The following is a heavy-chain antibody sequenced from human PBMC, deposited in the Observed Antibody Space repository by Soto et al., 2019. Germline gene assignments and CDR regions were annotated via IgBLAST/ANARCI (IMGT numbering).Heavy chain of an antibody. CDR2: IYHSGST. Sequence: SETLSLTCAVSGYSISSGYYCGWIRQPPGKGLEWIGSIYHSGSTYYNPSLKSRVTISVDTSKNQFSLKLSSVTAADTAVYYCAKRSGYSYGYGFDYWGQGTLVTVSS. J-gene: IGHJ4*02. V-gene: IGHV4-38-2*01. CDR1: GYSISSGYY. CDR3: AKRSGYSYGYGFDY. D-gene: IGHD5-18*01.